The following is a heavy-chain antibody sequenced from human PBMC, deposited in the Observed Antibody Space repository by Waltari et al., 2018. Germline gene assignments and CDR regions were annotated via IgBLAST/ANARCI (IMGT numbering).Heavy chain of an antibody. J-gene: IGHJ4*02. CDR3: ARGEMATISDFDY. CDR2: IYYSGST. CDR1: GGSISSSSYY. V-gene: IGHV4-39*07. D-gene: IGHD5-12*01. Sequence: QLQLQESGPGLVKPSETLSLTCTVSGGSISSSSYYWGWIRQPPGKGLEWIGSIYYSGSTYYNPSLKSRVTISVDTSKNQFSLKLSSVTAADTAVYYCARGEMATISDFDYWGQGTLVTVSS.